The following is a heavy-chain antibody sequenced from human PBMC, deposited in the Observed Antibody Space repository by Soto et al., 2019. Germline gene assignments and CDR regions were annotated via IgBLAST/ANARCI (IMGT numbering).Heavy chain of an antibody. J-gene: IGHJ4*02. V-gene: IGHV3-49*04. Sequence: ALRLSCAASGFTFGDFAINWVRQAPGKGLEWVGFIRTIANGGTTDYAAPVEGGFTIARDDSKNTLYLQMSSLKIEDTAVYFCTADHWSWGQGTLVTVSS. D-gene: IGHD3-3*01. CDR1: GFTFGDFA. CDR3: TADHWS. CDR2: IRTIANGGTT.